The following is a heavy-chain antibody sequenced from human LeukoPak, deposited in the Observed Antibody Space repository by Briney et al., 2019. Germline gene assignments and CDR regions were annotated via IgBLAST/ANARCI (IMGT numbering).Heavy chain of an antibody. CDR2: MNPNSGNT. CDR1: GYTFTSYD. CDR3: ARGLVYCSSTSCYNRYYYYMDV. J-gene: IGHJ6*03. Sequence: ASVKVSCKASGYTFTSYDINWVRQATGQGLEWMGWMNPNSGNTGYAQKFQGRVTMTRNTSISTAYMELSSLRSEDTAVYYCARGLVYCSSTSCYNRYYYYMDVWGKGTRSPSP. D-gene: IGHD2-2*02. V-gene: IGHV1-8*01.